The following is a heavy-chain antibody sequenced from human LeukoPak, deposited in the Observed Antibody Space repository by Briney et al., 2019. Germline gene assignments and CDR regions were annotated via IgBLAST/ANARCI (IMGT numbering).Heavy chain of an antibody. D-gene: IGHD3-10*01. V-gene: IGHV4-39*01. CDR2: IYYSGST. J-gene: IGHJ6*02. CDR3: ANQGGSGSYHHYYYGMDV. CDR1: GGSISSSSYY. Sequence: SETLSLTCTVSGGSISSSSYYWGWIRQPPGKGLEWIGSIYYSGSTYHNPSLKSRVTISVDTSKNQFSLKLSSVTAADTAVYYCANQGGSGSYHHYYYGMDVWGQGTTVTVSS.